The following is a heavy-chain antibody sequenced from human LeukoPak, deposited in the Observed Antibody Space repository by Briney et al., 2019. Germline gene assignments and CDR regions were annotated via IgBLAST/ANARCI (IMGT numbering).Heavy chain of an antibody. Sequence: GESLKISCKGSGYSFTSYWIGWVRQMPGKGLEWMGIIYPGDSDTRYSPSFQGQVTISADKSISTASLQWSSMKASGTAMYYCARVDQNYNSGRSSDYYSDSYMDVWGKGTTVTVSS. D-gene: IGHD6-19*01. V-gene: IGHV5-51*01. CDR2: IYPGDSDT. CDR3: ARVDQNYNSGRSSDYYSDSYMDV. CDR1: GYSFTSYW. J-gene: IGHJ6*03.